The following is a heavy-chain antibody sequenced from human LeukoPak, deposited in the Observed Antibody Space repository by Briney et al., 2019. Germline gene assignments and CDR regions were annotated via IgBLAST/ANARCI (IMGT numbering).Heavy chain of an antibody. D-gene: IGHD6-19*01. CDR3: AHSLRIAVAGPPGVFDY. V-gene: IGHV2-5*02. CDR2: IYWDDDK. Sequence: SGPTLVNPTQTLTLTCTFSGFSLSPSGVGVGWILQPPGKALEWLALIYWDDDKRYSPSLKSRLTITKDTSKNQVVLTMINMDPVDTATYYCAHSLRIAVAGPPGVFDYWGQGTLVTVSS. J-gene: IGHJ4*02. CDR1: GFSLSPSGVG.